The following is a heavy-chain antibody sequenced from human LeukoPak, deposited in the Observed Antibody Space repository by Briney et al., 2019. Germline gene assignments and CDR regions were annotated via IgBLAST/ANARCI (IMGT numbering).Heavy chain of an antibody. CDR1: GGTFSSYA. D-gene: IGHD2-2*03. J-gene: IGHJ4*02. CDR2: IIPIFGTA. V-gene: IGHV1-69*13. Sequence: SVKVSCKASGGTFSSYAISWVRQAPGQGLEWMGGIIPIFGTANYAQKFQGRVTITADESTSTAYKELSSLRSEDTAVYYCARGGGYCSSTSLCSRFDYWGQGTLVTVSS. CDR3: ARGGGYCSSTSLCSRFDY.